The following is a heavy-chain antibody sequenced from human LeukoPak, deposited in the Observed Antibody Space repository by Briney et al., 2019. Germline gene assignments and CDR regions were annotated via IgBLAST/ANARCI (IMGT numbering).Heavy chain of an antibody. CDR2: ISSSGSTI. D-gene: IGHD2-15*01. Sequence: PGGSLRLPCAASGFTFSDYYMSWIRQAPGKGLEWVSYISSSGSTIYYADSVKGRFTISRDNAKNSLYLQMNSLRAEDTAVYYCAGEVRDCSGGSCYHTDDYWGQGTLVTVSS. CDR3: AGEVRDCSGGSCYHTDDY. CDR1: GFTFSDYY. J-gene: IGHJ4*02. V-gene: IGHV3-11*04.